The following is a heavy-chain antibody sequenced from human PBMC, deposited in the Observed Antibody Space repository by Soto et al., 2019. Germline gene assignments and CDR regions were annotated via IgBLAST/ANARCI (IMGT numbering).Heavy chain of an antibody. Sequence: PSETLSLTCTVSGGSISSGGYYWSWIRQHPGKGLEWIGYIYYSGSTYYNPSLKSRVTISVDTSKNQFSLKLSSVTAADTAVYYCARDGCYGLLCDWAAAGTNGSYYGMDVWGQGTTVTVSS. D-gene: IGHD6-13*01. CDR2: IYYSGST. J-gene: IGHJ6*02. V-gene: IGHV4-31*03. CDR1: GGSISSGGYY. CDR3: ARDGCYGLLCDWAAAGTNGSYYGMDV.